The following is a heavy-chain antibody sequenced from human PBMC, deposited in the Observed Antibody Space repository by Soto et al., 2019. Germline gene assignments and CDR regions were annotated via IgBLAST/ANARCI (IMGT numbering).Heavy chain of an antibody. CDR2: IYYSGST. CDR3: ARNVVPAPYYYYYYMDV. J-gene: IGHJ6*03. V-gene: IGHV4-59*01. D-gene: IGHD2-2*01. CDR1: GGSISSYY. Sequence: PSETLSLTCTVSGGSISSYYWSWIRQPPGKGLEWIGYIYYSGSTNYNPSLKSRVTISVDTSKNQFSLKLSSVTAADTAVYYCARNVVPAPYYYYYYMDVWGKGTTVTVS.